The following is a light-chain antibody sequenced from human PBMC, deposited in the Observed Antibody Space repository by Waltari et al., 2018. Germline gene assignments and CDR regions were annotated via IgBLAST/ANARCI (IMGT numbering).Light chain of an antibody. V-gene: IGKV3-11*01. CDR2: DAS. Sequence: VVTQSPATLSLSPGERATLSCRARQSISTYFACYQQQPGPAPRLLIYDASNRATGMPARFSGSGCGTDVTLTISSREPEDVAVYYCQQRTIWWGTFGQGTKVEIK. J-gene: IGKJ1*01. CDR1: QSISTY. CDR3: QQRTIWWGT.